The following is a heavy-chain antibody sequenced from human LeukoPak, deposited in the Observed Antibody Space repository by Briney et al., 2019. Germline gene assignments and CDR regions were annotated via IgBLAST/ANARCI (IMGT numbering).Heavy chain of an antibody. V-gene: IGHV1-18*01. CDR3: ARWGYSSSWSPYWYFDL. Sequence: ASVKVSCKASGYTFTSYGITWVRQAPGQGLEWMGWISAYNGNTNYAQKFQGRVTMTTDTSTSTAYMELRSLRSDDTAVYYCARWGYSSSWSPYWYFDLWGRGTLVTVSS. J-gene: IGHJ2*01. CDR1: GYTFTSYG. D-gene: IGHD6-13*01. CDR2: ISAYNGNT.